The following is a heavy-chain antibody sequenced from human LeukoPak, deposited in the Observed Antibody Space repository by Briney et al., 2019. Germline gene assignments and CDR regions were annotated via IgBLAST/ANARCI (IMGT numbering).Heavy chain of an antibody. Sequence: GGSLRLSCAASGFTFSSYEMNWVRQAPGKGLEWVSSISSSSSYIYYADSVKGRFTISRDNAKNSLYLQMNSLRAEDTAVYYCARFYGDYGSGYWGQGTLVTVSS. D-gene: IGHD4-17*01. CDR2: ISSSSSYI. J-gene: IGHJ4*02. CDR3: ARFYGDYGSGY. CDR1: GFTFSSYE. V-gene: IGHV3-21*01.